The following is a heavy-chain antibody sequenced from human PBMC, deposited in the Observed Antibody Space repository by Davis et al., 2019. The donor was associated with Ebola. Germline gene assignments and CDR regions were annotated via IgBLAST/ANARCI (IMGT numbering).Heavy chain of an antibody. D-gene: IGHD5-18*01. J-gene: IGHJ6*04. CDR2: IDHSGST. V-gene: IGHV4-38-2*02. Sequence: MPGGSLRLSCTVSNYSIKSGYYWGWIRQTPEKGLEWIASIDHSGSTIYNPSLKSRVTMSVDTSKNQFSLKLSSVTAADTAVYYCARDLRGYSYGTYYYYGMDVWGKGTTVTVSS. CDR3: ARDLRGYSYGTYYYYGMDV. CDR1: NYSIKSGYY.